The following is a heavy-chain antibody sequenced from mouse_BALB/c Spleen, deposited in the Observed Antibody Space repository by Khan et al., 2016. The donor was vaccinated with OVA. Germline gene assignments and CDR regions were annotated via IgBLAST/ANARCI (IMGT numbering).Heavy chain of an antibody. CDR3: AREGLRGVAMDY. D-gene: IGHD2-4*01. J-gene: IGHJ4*01. CDR1: GYTFTAYD. V-gene: IGHV1S56*01. Sequence: VELVESGPELVKPGASVKISCKASGYTFTAYDINWVRQRPGQGLEWIGWIYPGDGSNEDNEKFKGTATLTAGTSSNTAYMQLSSLSSEKSAVYFWAREGLRGVAMDYWGQGTSVSVSS. CDR2: IYPGDGSN.